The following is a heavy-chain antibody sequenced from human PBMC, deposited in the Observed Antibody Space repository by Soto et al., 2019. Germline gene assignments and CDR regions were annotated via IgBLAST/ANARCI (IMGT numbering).Heavy chain of an antibody. J-gene: IGHJ4*02. Sequence: QVQLVESGGGVVQPGRSLRLSCAASGFTFSAYGMHWVRQAPGKGLEWVAVISYDGSNKYYTDSVKGRFTISRDNSKNTLYLQMSSLIAEDTAVYYCAKGCAYSEIDYWGQGTLGTVSS. D-gene: IGHD5-18*01. CDR2: ISYDGSNK. CDR3: AKGCAYSEIDY. CDR1: GFTFSAYG. V-gene: IGHV3-30*18.